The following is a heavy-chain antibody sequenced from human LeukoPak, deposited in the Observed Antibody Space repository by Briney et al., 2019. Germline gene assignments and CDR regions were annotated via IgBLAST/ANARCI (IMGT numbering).Heavy chain of an antibody. J-gene: IGHJ6*03. Sequence: SEILSLTCTVSGGSISSYYWSWIRQPPGKGLEWIGYIYYSGSTNYNPSLKSRVTISVDTSKNQFSLKLSSVTAADTAVYYCARVVRYCSSTSCYAYYYYYYMDVWGKGTTVTISS. CDR1: GGSISSYY. V-gene: IGHV4-59*01. CDR3: ARVVRYCSSTSCYAYYYYYYMDV. CDR2: IYYSGST. D-gene: IGHD2-2*01.